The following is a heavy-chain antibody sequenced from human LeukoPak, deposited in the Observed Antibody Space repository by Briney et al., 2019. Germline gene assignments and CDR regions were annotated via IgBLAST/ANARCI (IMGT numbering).Heavy chain of an antibody. CDR3: TRLSPSRHDILTGYPPDY. V-gene: IGHV3-73*01. D-gene: IGHD3-9*01. CDR2: IRSKANSYAT. CDR1: GFTFSGSA. Sequence: GGSLRLSCAASGFTFSGSAMHWVRQASGKGLEWVGRIRSKANSYATAYAASVKGRFTISRDDSKNTAYLQMNSLKTEDTAVYYCTRLSPSRHDILTGYPPDYWGQGTLVTVSS. J-gene: IGHJ4*02.